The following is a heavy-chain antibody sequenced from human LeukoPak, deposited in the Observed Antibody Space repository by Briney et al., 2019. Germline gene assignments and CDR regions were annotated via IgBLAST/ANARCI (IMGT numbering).Heavy chain of an antibody. V-gene: IGHV3-30*18. Sequence: GGSLRLSCAASGFTFSSYGMHWVRQAPGKGLEWVAVISYDGGNKYYADSVNGRFTISRDNSKNTLFLQMNSLRAEDTAVYYCAKDHKIAAGMGIDYWGQGTLVTVSS. CDR1: GFTFSSYG. J-gene: IGHJ4*02. D-gene: IGHD6-13*01. CDR2: ISYDGGNK. CDR3: AKDHKIAAGMGIDY.